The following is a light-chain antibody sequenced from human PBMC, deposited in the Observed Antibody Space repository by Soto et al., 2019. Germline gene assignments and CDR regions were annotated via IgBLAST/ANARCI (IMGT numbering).Light chain of an antibody. CDR3: QQVNGYPFT. CDR2: AAS. J-gene: IGKJ4*01. Sequence: DIQMTQSPSTLSASVGDTVTITCRASQDISTSLAWYQQQPGMAPKLLIYAASTLHSGVPSRFSGSGSGTEFTLTVSGLQPEDFATYSCQQVNGYPFTFGGGTKVDNK. CDR1: QDISTS. V-gene: IGKV1-9*01.